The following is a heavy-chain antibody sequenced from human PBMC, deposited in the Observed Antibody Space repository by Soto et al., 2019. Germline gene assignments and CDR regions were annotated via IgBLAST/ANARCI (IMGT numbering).Heavy chain of an antibody. V-gene: IGHV4-39*01. CDR3: ARRGGVTTQGYYFDY. J-gene: IGHJ4*02. D-gene: IGHD4-17*01. Sequence: SETLSLTCTVSGGSISSSSYYWGWIRQPPGKGLEWIGSIYYSGSTYYNPSLKSRVTISVDTSKNQFSLKLSSVTAADTAVYYCARRGGVTTQGYYFDYWGQGTLVTVSS. CDR2: IYYSGST. CDR1: GGSISSSSYY.